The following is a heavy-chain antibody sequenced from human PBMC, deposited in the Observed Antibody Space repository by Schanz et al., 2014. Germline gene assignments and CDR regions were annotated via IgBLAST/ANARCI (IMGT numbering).Heavy chain of an antibody. Sequence: EVQLVESGGGWVQPGGSLRLSCAASGFSFSDYYMSWIRQAPGKGLEWVANIKQDESEKYYVDSVKGRFTISRDNAKNSLFLHMNSLRAEDTAVYYCVRDILHRVYESGSPWGQGTLXTVSS. CDR3: VRDILHRVYESGSP. CDR1: GFSFSDYY. D-gene: IGHD3-10*01. J-gene: IGHJ5*02. CDR2: IKQDESEK. V-gene: IGHV3-7*01.